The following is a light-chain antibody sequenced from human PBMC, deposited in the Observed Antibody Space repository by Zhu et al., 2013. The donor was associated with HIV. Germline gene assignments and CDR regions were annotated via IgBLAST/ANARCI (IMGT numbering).Light chain of an antibody. CDR2: AAS. Sequence: DIQMTQSPSSLSASVGDRVTITCRASQSIATYLNWYQQKPGKAPNLLIYAASTLQSGVPSRFSGSGSGTEFTLTISSLQPEDFATYYCQQLNTYPLTFGEGPRWRSN. CDR3: QQLNTYPLT. CDR1: QSIATY. J-gene: IGKJ4*01. V-gene: IGKV1-9*01.